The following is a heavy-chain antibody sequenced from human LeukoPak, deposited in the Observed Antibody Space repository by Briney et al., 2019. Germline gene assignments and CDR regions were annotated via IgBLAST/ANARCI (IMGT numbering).Heavy chain of an antibody. J-gene: IGHJ4*02. Sequence: GGSLRLSCAASGFTFSSYGMHWVRQAPGKGLEWVAFIRYDGSNKYYADSVKGRFTISRDNSKNTLYLQMNSLRAEDAAVYYCAKDQGYYDFWSGQPRGYFDYWGQGTLVTASS. D-gene: IGHD3-3*01. V-gene: IGHV3-30*02. CDR3: AKDQGYYDFWSGQPRGYFDY. CDR2: IRYDGSNK. CDR1: GFTFSSYG.